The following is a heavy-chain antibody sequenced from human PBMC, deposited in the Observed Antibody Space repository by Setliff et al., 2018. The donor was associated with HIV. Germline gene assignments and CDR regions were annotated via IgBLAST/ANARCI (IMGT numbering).Heavy chain of an antibody. Sequence: SETLSLTCTVPGGSIASGDYYWNWIRQPPGKGLEWIGYIHYSGFTYYKPSLKSRVTISVDTSKNQFSLKLSSVTAADTAVYYCARYYYGSQTMLDYWGQGTLVTVSS. D-gene: IGHD3-10*01. CDR1: GGSIASGDYY. V-gene: IGHV4-30-4*08. CDR3: ARYYYGSQTMLDY. CDR2: IHYSGFT. J-gene: IGHJ4*02.